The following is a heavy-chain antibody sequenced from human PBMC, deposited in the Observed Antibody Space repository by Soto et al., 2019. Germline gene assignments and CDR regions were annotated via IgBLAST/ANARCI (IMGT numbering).Heavy chain of an antibody. CDR3: GRYAGSVDS. Sequence: QVQLQESGPGLVKPSETPSLICTVSGDSISSSYWSLIRQPPGRGMEWIGDIYYRGSTNYNPSLESRVTISIDTSKKQFSLKVSSVTAADTAVYYCGRYAGSVDSWGQGTLVTASS. CDR2: IYYRGST. J-gene: IGHJ4*02. CDR1: GDSISSSY. D-gene: IGHD2-2*01. V-gene: IGHV4-59*01.